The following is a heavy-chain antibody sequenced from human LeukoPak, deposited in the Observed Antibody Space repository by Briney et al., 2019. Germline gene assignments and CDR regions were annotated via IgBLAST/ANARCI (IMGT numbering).Heavy chain of an antibody. J-gene: IGHJ4*02. D-gene: IGHD2-21*02. Sequence: SQTLSLTCTVSGDSISSGGYYWTWIRQHPGKGLEWIGYICYNGSTYYSPSLKSRVTISVDTSKNQFSLKLGSVTAADTAVYYCAALLGDGSIDYWGQGTLVTVSS. V-gene: IGHV4-31*03. CDR1: GDSISSGGYY. CDR3: AALLGDGSIDY. CDR2: ICYNGST.